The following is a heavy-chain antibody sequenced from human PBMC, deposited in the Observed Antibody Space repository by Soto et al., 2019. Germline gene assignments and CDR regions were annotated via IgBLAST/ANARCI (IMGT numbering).Heavy chain of an antibody. CDR3: ARGIRGIAPEIDD. CDR1: GFTLSSYA. V-gene: IGHV3-23*01. Sequence: GGSLRLSCAASGFTLSSYAMSWVRQAPGKGLEWVSAISGSSGSTYYADSVKGRFTISRDNSKNSLYLQMNSLRAEDTAVYYGARGIRGIAPEIDDWGKGTLVTVSS. D-gene: IGHD6-13*01. J-gene: IGHJ4*02. CDR2: ISGSSGST.